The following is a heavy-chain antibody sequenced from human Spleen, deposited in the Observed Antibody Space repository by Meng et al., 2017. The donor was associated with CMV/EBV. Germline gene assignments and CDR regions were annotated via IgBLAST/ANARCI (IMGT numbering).Heavy chain of an antibody. Sequence: SETLSLTCTVSGGSISSYYWSWIRQPPGKGLEWIGYIYYSGSTNYNPSLKSRVTISVDTSKNQFSLKLSSVTAADTAVYYCARDQWLVRAFDVWGQGTMVTVSS. D-gene: IGHD6-19*01. CDR1: GGSISSYY. V-gene: IGHV4-59*01. CDR2: IYYSGST. CDR3: ARDQWLVRAFDV. J-gene: IGHJ3*01.